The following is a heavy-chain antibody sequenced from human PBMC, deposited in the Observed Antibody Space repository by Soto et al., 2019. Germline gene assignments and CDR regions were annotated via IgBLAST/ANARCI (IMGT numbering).Heavy chain of an antibody. CDR3: ARVTPGNNLYYFSGLDF. CDR1: GFSFDTYG. Sequence: GGSLRLSCVASGFSFDTYGIHWVRQAPGKGLQWVALISYEGSNTYYADSVRGRFTISRDNSKNTLYLQMNTLRPEDTGVYYCARVTPGNNLYYFSGLDFWGQGTSVTVSS. J-gene: IGHJ6*02. D-gene: IGHD1-1*01. V-gene: IGHV3-30-3*01. CDR2: ISYEGSNT.